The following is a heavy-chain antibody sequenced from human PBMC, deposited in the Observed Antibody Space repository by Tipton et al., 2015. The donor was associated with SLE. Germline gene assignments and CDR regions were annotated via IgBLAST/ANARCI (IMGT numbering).Heavy chain of an antibody. Sequence: QLVQSGAEVKKPGSSVKVSCKASGGTFSSYAITWVRQAPGQGLEWMGWISGYSGNRNYAQKFQGRVTLTTDTSTRTAYMELRSLRSDDTAVYYCARDPAVHRALDIWGQGTMVTVSA. CDR3: ARDPAVHRALDI. CDR2: ISGYSGNR. CDR1: GGTFSSYA. V-gene: IGHV1-18*01. J-gene: IGHJ3*02.